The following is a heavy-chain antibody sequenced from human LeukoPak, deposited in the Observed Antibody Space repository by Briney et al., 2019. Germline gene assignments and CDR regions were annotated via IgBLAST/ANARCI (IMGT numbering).Heavy chain of an antibody. D-gene: IGHD3-10*01. CDR1: RFTFSSYE. CDR3: ARDWYYQGDY. J-gene: IGHJ4*02. CDR2: ISGSGSTI. Sequence: TGGSLRLSCAASRFTFSSYEMNWVRQAPGKGLEWISYISGSGSTIYYADSVKGRFTISRDNAKNSLYLQMNSLRAEDTAVYYCARDWYYQGDYWGQGTLVTVSS. V-gene: IGHV3-48*03.